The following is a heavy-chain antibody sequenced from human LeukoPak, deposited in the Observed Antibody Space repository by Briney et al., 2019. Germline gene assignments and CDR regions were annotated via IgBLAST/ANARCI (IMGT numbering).Heavy chain of an antibody. V-gene: IGHV3-7*01. D-gene: IGHD3-22*01. CDR3: AREKIAYYDSSGRGWFDP. CDR1: GFTFSSYW. CDR2: IKQDGSEK. J-gene: IGHJ5*02. Sequence: GGPLRLSCAASGFTFSSYWMSWVRQAPGKGLEWVANIKQDGSEKYYVDSVKGRFTISRDSAKNSLYLQMNSLRAEDTAVYYCAREKIAYYDSSGRGWFDPWGQGTLVTVSS.